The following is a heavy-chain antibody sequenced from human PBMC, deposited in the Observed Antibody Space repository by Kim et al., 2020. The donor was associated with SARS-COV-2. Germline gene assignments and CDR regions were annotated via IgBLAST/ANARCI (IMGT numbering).Heavy chain of an antibody. V-gene: IGHV4-4*07. CDR1: GGSISSYY. CDR2: IYTSGST. D-gene: IGHD3-16*02. CDR3: ARVGSYRYTGAYYFDY. J-gene: IGHJ4*02. Sequence: SETLSLTCTVSGGSISSYYWSWIRQPAGKGLEWIGRIYTSGSTNYNPSLKSRVTMSVDTSKNQFSLKLSSVTAADTAVYYCARVGSYRYTGAYYFDYWGQGTLVTVSS.